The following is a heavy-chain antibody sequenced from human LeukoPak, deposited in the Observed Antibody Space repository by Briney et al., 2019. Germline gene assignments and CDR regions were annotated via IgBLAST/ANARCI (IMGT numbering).Heavy chain of an antibody. CDR1: GGPISRYY. V-gene: IGHV4-59*12. CDR2: IYYSGST. J-gene: IGHJ1*01. CDR3: ASAHSSGWYAEYFQH. D-gene: IGHD6-19*01. Sequence: SETLSLTCTVSGGPISRYYWSWIQQRPGKGLEGVGYIYYSGSTNYNSSRKSRVTISVDTTKNQFSLKLSSVTAADTAVYYCASAHSSGWYAEYFQHWGQGTLVTVSS.